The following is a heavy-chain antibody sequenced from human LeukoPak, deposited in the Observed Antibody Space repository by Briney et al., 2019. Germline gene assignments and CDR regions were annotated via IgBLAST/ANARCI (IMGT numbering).Heavy chain of an antibody. J-gene: IGHJ4*02. CDR3: ARLWYYGDYPT. CDR1: GGSISSSSYY. V-gene: IGHV4-39*01. CDR2: IYYSGST. Sequence: PSETLSLTCTVSGGSISSSSYYWGWIRQPPGKGLGWIGSIYYSGSTYYNPSLKSRVTISVDTSKNQFSLKLSSVTAADTAVYYCARLWYYGDYPTWGQGTLVTVSS. D-gene: IGHD4-17*01.